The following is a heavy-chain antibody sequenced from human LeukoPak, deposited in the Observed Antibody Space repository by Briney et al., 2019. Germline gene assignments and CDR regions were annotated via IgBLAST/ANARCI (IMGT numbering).Heavy chain of an antibody. CDR3: ARGGWSAFDI. Sequence: SETLSLTCTVSGGSINSGDYYWVWIRRPPGKGLEWIGYIYYSGTTNYNPYLKSRVTISVDTSKNQFSMKLRSVTAADTAVYYCARGGWSAFDIWGQGTMVTVSS. CDR1: GGSINSGDYY. D-gene: IGHD3-10*01. CDR2: IYYSGTT. J-gene: IGHJ3*02. V-gene: IGHV4-61*08.